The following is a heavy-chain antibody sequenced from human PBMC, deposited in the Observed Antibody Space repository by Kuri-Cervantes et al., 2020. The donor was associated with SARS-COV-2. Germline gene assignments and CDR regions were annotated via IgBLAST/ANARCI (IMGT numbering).Heavy chain of an antibody. D-gene: IGHD2-2*02. CDR1: GGSISSGGYY. Sequence: SETLSLTCTVSGGSISSGGYYWSWIRQHPGKGLEWFGYIYYSGSTYYNPSLKSRVTISVDTSKNQFSLKLSSVTAADTAVYYCARGAPDYCSSTSCYMDLGWYFDLWGRGTLVTVSS. J-gene: IGHJ2*01. CDR2: IYYSGST. V-gene: IGHV4-31*03. CDR3: ARGAPDYCSSTSCYMDLGWYFDL.